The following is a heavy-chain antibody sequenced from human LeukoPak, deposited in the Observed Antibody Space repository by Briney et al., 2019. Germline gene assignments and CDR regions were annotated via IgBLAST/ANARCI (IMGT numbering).Heavy chain of an antibody. CDR3: ARYSRAFDP. V-gene: IGHV1-8*01. D-gene: IGHD2-15*01. CDR2: MHPNSGNP. Sequence: LEWMGWMHPNSGNPGYAQKFQGRVTMTRNTSISTAYMELSSLRSEDTAVYYCARYSRAFDPWGQGTLVTVSS. J-gene: IGHJ5*02.